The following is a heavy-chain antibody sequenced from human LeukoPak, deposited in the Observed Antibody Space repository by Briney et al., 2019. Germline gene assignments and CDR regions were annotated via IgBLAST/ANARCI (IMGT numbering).Heavy chain of an antibody. CDR3: AKLEGVQLERPGVGH. CDR1: DFSFITYA. D-gene: IGHD1-1*01. V-gene: IGHV3-23*01. CDR2: ISGGGDAT. Sequence: PGGSLRLSCAASDFSFITYAMSWVRQAPGKGLEWVSTISGGGDATYYADSVKGRFTISRDNSKNTLYLQMNSLRAEDTAVYYCAKLEGVQLERPGVGHWGQGTLVTVSS. J-gene: IGHJ4*02.